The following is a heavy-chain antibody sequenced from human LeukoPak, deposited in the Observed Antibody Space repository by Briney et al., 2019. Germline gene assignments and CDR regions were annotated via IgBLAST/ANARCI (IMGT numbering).Heavy chain of an antibody. CDR2: ISYDGNDK. J-gene: IGHJ4*02. CDR3: AREGKYTSTWPVDH. D-gene: IGHD6-19*01. V-gene: IGHV3-30*04. Sequence: GGSLRLSCAASGFSFSSYAMHWVRQAPGKGLEWVAFISYDGNDKYYADSVKGRFTISRDNSKKTLSVQMNTLRVEDTALYYCAREGKYTSTWPVDHWGQGTLVTVSS. CDR1: GFSFSSYA.